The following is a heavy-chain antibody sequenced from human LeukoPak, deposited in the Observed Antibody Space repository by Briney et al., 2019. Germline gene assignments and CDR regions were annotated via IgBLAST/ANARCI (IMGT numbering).Heavy chain of an antibody. V-gene: IGHV1-69*13. CDR1: GGTFISYA. CDR3: ARPRMRYYDFWSGYADNWFDP. J-gene: IGHJ5*02. Sequence: SVKVSCKASGGTFISYAIGWVRQAPGQGLEWMGGIIPIFGTANYAQKFQGRVTITADESTSTAYMELSSLRSEDTAVYYCARPRMRYYDFWSGYADNWFDPWGQGTLVTVSS. CDR2: IIPIFGTA. D-gene: IGHD3-3*01.